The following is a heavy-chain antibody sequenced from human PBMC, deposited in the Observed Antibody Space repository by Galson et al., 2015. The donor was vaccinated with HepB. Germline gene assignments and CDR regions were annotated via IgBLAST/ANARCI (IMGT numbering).Heavy chain of an antibody. CDR3: ARDPPDTMVRVLADY. D-gene: IGHD3-10*01. Sequence: QSGAEVKKPGASVKVSCKASGYTFTSYGISWVRQAPGQGLEWMGWISAYNGNTNYAQKLQGRVTMTTDTSTSTAYMELRSLRSDDTAVYYCARDPPDTMVRVLADYWGQGTLVTVSS. V-gene: IGHV1-18*04. CDR2: ISAYNGNT. CDR1: GYTFTSYG. J-gene: IGHJ4*02.